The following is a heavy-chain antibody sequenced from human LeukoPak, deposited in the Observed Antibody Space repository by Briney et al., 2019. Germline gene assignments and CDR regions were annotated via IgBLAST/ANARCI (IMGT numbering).Heavy chain of an antibody. D-gene: IGHD3-22*01. CDR3: ARDSYYYDSSGSKTLDY. Sequence: SETLSLTCTVSGGSISSSSYYWGWIRQPPGKGLEWIGSIYYSGSTYYNPSLKSRVTISVDTSKNQFSLKLSSVTAADTAVYYCARDSYYYDSSGSKTLDYWGQGTLVTVSS. J-gene: IGHJ4*02. V-gene: IGHV4-39*07. CDR2: IYYSGST. CDR1: GGSISSSSYY.